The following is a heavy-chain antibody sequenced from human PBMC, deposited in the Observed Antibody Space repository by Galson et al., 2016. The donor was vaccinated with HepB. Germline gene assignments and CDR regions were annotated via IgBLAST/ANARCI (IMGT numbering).Heavy chain of an antibody. D-gene: IGHD1-26*01. CDR1: GFTFSSSE. J-gene: IGHJ3*01. CDR3: YYQGF. CDR2: ISGSGYTK. V-gene: IGHV3-23*01. Sequence: SLRLSCAASGFTFSSSEMNWVRQAPGRGLEWVSGISGSGYTKYYGDSVKGRFTISRDNSRNTLYLQMNSLRAEDTAVYHCYYQGFWGQGTMVTVSS.